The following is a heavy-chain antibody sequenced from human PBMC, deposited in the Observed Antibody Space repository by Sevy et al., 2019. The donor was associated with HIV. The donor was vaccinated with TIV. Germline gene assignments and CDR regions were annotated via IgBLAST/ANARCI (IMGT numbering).Heavy chain of an antibody. Sequence: ASVKVSCKASGYTFTGYYMHWVRHAPGQGLEWMGRINPNSGGTNYAQKFQGRVTMTRDTSISTAYMELSRLRSDDTAVYYCARHDPVDIVVVPAALDWFDPWGQGTLVTVSS. CDR2: INPNSGGT. CDR1: GYTFTGYY. D-gene: IGHD2-2*01. CDR3: ARHDPVDIVVVPAALDWFDP. J-gene: IGHJ5*02. V-gene: IGHV1-2*06.